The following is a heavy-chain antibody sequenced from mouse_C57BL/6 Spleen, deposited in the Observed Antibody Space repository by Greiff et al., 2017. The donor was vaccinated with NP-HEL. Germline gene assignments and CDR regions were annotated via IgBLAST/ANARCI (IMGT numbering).Heavy chain of an antibody. CDR1: GYTFTSYW. Sequence: QVQLKQPGAELVRPGSSVKLSCKASGYTFTSYWMHWVKQRPIQGLEWIGNIDPSDSETHYNQKFKDKATLTVDKSSSTAYMQLSSLTSEDSAVYYCARRGNYVYYAMDYWGQGTSVTVSS. V-gene: IGHV1-52*01. J-gene: IGHJ4*01. CDR2: IDPSDSET. D-gene: IGHD2-1*01. CDR3: ARRGNYVYYAMDY.